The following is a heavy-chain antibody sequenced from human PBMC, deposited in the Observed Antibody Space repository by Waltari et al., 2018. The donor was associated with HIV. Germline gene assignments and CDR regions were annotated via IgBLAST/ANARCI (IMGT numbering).Heavy chain of an antibody. CDR3: AKTPGPFDP. Sequence: EVQLVETGGGLVQPGGSLRLSCPASGFTVSSHFLSWVRQAPGKGLEWVSLIYNDGTTHYADSVKGRFTISRDPSKNSLYLQMNSLRAEDTAVYYCAKTPGPFDPWGQGTLVTVSS. CDR2: IYNDGTT. D-gene: IGHD2-15*01. CDR1: GFTVSSHF. V-gene: IGHV3-53*02. J-gene: IGHJ5*02.